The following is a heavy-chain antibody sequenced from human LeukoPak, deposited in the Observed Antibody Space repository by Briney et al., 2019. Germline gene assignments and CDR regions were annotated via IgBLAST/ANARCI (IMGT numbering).Heavy chain of an antibody. CDR1: GFTVSSNY. Sequence: GGSLRLSCAASGFTVSSNYMSWVRQAPGKGLEWVSVIYSGGSTYYADSVKGRFTISRDNSKNTLYLQMNSLRAEDTAVYYCARGGVYYDSSGYYAFDIWGQGTMVTVSS. V-gene: IGHV3-66*01. CDR2: IYSGGST. D-gene: IGHD3-22*01. CDR3: ARGGVYYDSSGYYAFDI. J-gene: IGHJ3*02.